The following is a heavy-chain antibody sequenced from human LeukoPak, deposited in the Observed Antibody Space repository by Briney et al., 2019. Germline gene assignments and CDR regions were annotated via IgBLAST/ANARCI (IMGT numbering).Heavy chain of an antibody. CDR3: ARSASTQFDY. CDR2: ISSSSRTI. CDR1: GFTFSSYS. D-gene: IGHD2-2*01. V-gene: IGHV3-48*04. J-gene: IGHJ4*02. Sequence: GGSLRLSCAASGFTFSSYSMNCVRQAPGKGLEGVSYISSSSRTIFYADSVKGRFTLSRDNATNSLYLQMNSLRAADTAVYYCARSASTQFDYWGQGTLVTVSS.